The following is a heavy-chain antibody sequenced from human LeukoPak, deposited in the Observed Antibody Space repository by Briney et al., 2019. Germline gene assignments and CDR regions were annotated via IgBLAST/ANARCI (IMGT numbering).Heavy chain of an antibody. Sequence: SGTLSLTCAVSGGSISSSNWWRWVRQPPGKGLEWIGEIYHSGSTNYNPSLKSRVTISVDKSKNQFSLKLSSVTAADTAVYYCARSLYSSGWTPYFDYWGQGTLVTVSS. J-gene: IGHJ4*02. CDR1: GGSISSSNW. CDR2: IYHSGST. V-gene: IGHV4-4*02. CDR3: ARSLYSSGWTPYFDY. D-gene: IGHD6-19*01.